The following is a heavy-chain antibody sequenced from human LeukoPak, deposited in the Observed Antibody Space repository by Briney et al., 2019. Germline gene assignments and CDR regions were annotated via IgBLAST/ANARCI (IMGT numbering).Heavy chain of an antibody. Sequence: GGSLRLSCEASRFTFSNYWMSWVRQAPGKGPEWVANIKQDGSEKYYVDSVKSRFTISRDNAKNSLYLQMNSLRAEDTAVYYCARDTAGNDYWGQGTLVTVSS. V-gene: IGHV3-7*01. CDR2: IKQDGSEK. CDR1: RFTFSNYW. CDR3: ARDTAGNDY. D-gene: IGHD6-19*01. J-gene: IGHJ4*02.